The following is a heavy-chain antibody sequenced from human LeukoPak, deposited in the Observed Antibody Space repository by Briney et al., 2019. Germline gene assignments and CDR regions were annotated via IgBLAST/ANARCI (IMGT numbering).Heavy chain of an antibody. Sequence: GGSLRLSCAASGFVVGGNYMSWVRQAPGKGLEWVSVIYSGGSTYYADSVKGRFSTSRDSSTSTLFLQMDSLRVEDTALYYCARPTDGDSTRYGMDVWGQGTTVIVSS. D-gene: IGHD2-21*02. CDR2: IYSGGST. V-gene: IGHV3-53*01. CDR3: ARPTDGDSTRYGMDV. J-gene: IGHJ6*02. CDR1: GFVVGGNY.